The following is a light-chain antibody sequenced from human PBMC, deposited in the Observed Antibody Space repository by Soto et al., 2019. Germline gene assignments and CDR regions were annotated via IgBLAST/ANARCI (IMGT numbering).Light chain of an antibody. CDR1: SSDVGGYNF. J-gene: IGLJ2*01. V-gene: IGLV2-14*01. CDR2: GVG. CDR3: SSYTSSVTLV. Sequence: QSVLTQPASVSGSPGQSITISCTGTSSDVGGYNFVSWYQQHPGKAPKLIIYGVGNRPSGVSYHFSGSKSGNTASLTISGLQTEDEADYYCSSYTSSVTLVFGGGTKLTVL.